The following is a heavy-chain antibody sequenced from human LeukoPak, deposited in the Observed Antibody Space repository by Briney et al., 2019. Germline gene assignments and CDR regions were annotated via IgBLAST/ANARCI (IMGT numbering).Heavy chain of an antibody. Sequence: GASVKVSCKASGYTFTNYYMHWVRQAPGQGLEWVGIINPSGGGASYAQEFQGRVTMTRDRSTSTVYMELNSLRSDDTAVYYCASGQLRIAAAGTQGLPTHWGQGTLVTVSS. CDR2: INPSGGGA. J-gene: IGHJ4*02. D-gene: IGHD6-13*01. CDR3: ASGQLRIAAAGTQGLPTH. V-gene: IGHV1-46*01. CDR1: GYTFTNYY.